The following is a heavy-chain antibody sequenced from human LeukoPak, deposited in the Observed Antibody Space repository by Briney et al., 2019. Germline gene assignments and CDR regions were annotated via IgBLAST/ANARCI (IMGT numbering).Heavy chain of an antibody. J-gene: IGHJ4*02. D-gene: IGHD3-22*01. Sequence: GGSLRLSCAASGFTLSSYSMNWVRQAPGKGLEWVSSISSSSTYIYYADSVKGRFTISRDNAKNSLYLQMNSLRAEDTAVYYCARAPRITMIIVDHDYWGQGTLVTVSS. CDR2: ISSSSTYI. V-gene: IGHV3-21*01. CDR1: GFTLSSYS. CDR3: ARAPRITMIIVDHDY.